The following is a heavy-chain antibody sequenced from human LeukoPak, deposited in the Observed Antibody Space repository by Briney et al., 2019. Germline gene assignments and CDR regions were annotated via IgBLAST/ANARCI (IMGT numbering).Heavy chain of an antibody. J-gene: IGHJ4*02. V-gene: IGHV4-61*01. CDR2: IYYSGST. CDR1: GGSVSSGSHY. D-gene: IGHD1-26*01. CDR3: ARDRLIVGGIFDY. Sequence: PSETLSLTCTVSGGSVSSGSHYWSWIRQPPGKGLEWIGYIYYSGSTNYNPSLKSRVTISVDTSKNQFSLKLSSVTAADTAVYYCARDRLIVGGIFDYWGQGTLVTVSS.